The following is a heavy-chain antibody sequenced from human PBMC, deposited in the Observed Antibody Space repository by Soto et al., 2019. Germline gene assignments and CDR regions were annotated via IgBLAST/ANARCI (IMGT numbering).Heavy chain of an antibody. V-gene: IGHV3-33*01. D-gene: IGHD6-13*01. CDR1: GFTFSSYG. CDR2: IWYDGSNK. Sequence: QVQLVESGGGVVQPGRSLRLSCAASGFTFSSYGMHWVRQAPGKGLGWVAVIWYDGSNKYYADSVKGRFTISRDNSKNTLYLQMNSLRAEDTAVYYCARGDDGYSSSWYGYWGQGTLVTVSS. J-gene: IGHJ4*02. CDR3: ARGDDGYSSSWYGY.